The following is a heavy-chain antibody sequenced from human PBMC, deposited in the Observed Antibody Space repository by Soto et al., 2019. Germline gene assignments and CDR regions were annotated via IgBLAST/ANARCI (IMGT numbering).Heavy chain of an antibody. J-gene: IGHJ4*02. V-gene: IGHV3-7*01. Sequence: EVQLVGSGGGLVQPRGSLRLSCAASGFSFSSYWMSWVRQAPGNGLEWVANIKQDGSEKYYVDSVKGRFTISRDNAKNSLYLQMNSLRAEDTAVYYCARDGRGYGDLDYWGQGTLVTVSS. CDR3: ARDGRGYGDLDY. CDR2: IKQDGSEK. D-gene: IGHD4-17*01. CDR1: GFSFSSYW.